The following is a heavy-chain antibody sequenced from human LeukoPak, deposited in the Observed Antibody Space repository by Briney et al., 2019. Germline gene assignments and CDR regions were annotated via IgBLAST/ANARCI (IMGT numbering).Heavy chain of an antibody. J-gene: IGHJ4*02. CDR1: GGTFSRYA. CDR2: IIPIFGTA. V-gene: IGHV1-69*06. D-gene: IGHD3-10*01. CDR3: ARDLSGVALGY. Sequence: SVKVSCKASGGTFSRYAISWVRQSPGQGLEWMGGIIPIFGTANYAQKFQGRVTITADKSTSTAYMELSSLRSEDTAVYYCARDLSGVALGYWGQGTLVTVSS.